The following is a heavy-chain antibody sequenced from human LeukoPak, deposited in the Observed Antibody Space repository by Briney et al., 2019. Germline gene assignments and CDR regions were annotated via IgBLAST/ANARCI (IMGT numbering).Heavy chain of an antibody. CDR2: ISSSSSYI. CDR1: GFTFSSYS. CDR3: ARVLRFLEWLPNWFDP. D-gene: IGHD3-3*01. Sequence: PGGSLRLSCAASGFTFSSYSMSWVRQAPGKGLGWVSSISSSSSYICYADSVKGRFTISRDNAKNSLYLQMNSLRAEDTAVYYCARVLRFLEWLPNWFDPWGQGTLVTVSS. J-gene: IGHJ5*02. V-gene: IGHV3-21*01.